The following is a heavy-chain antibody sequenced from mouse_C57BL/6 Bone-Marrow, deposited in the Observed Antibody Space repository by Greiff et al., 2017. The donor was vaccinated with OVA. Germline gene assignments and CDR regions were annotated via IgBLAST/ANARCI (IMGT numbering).Heavy chain of an antibody. CDR2: ISYDGSN. V-gene: IGHV3-6*01. CDR3: ARDHYSNYRDMDY. Sequence: EVQLQESGPGLVKPSQSLSLTCSVTGYSITSGYYWNWIRQFPGNKLEWMGYISYDGSNNYNPSLKNRISITRDTSKNQFFLKLNTVTAEDTATYYCARDHYSNYRDMDYWGQGTSVTVSS. D-gene: IGHD2-5*01. CDR1: GYSITSGYY. J-gene: IGHJ4*01.